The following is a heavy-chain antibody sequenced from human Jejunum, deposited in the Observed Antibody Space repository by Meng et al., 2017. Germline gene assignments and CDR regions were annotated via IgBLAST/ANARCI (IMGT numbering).Heavy chain of an antibody. CDR1: GCSVSTSGGG. CDR2: IYWDDDK. J-gene: IGHJ4*02. CDR3: AHGGLSSGWYYPEH. V-gene: IGHV2-5*02. Sequence: QITLRESGPTVVKPTHTPTLTCTYSGCSVSTSGGGGGWIRQPPGKALEWLAPIYWDDDKRSSPSLKRRLTITTDTSKNQVVLTMTNMDPVDTATYYCAHGGLSSGWYYPEHWGQGILVTVSS. D-gene: IGHD6-19*01.